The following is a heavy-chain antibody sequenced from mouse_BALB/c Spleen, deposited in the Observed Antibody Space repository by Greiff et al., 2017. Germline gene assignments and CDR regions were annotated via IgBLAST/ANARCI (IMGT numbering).Heavy chain of an antibody. V-gene: IGHV2-6-7*01. J-gene: IGHJ2*01. Sequence: QVQLKQSGPGLVAPSQSLSITCTVSGFSLTGYGVNWVRQPPGKGLEWLGMIWGDGSTDYNSALKSRLSISKDNSKSQVFLKMNSLQTDDTARYYCARGYYDYPYFDYWGQGTTLTVSS. CDR1: GFSLTGYG. CDR2: IWGDGST. CDR3: ARGYYDYPYFDY. D-gene: IGHD2-4*01.